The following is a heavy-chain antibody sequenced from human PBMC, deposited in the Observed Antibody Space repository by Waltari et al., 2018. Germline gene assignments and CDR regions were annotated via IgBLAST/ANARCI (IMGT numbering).Heavy chain of an antibody. D-gene: IGHD6-19*01. J-gene: IGHJ6*02. Sequence: EVQLEESGGGLVQPGGSLRLYCVASGLPLCAHFSHWVRQVPGQGLVWVSEISPDGRRTNHAESVKGRFTTSRDNANNMLYLHMTSLRVEDTSVYFCTRGSRGWNGMDVWGQGTTVTVSS. CDR3: TRGSRGWNGMDV. CDR2: ISPDGRRT. CDR1: GLPLCAHF. V-gene: IGHV3-74*01.